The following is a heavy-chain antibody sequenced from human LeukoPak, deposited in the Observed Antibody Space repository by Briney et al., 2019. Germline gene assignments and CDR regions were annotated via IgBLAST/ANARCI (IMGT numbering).Heavy chain of an antibody. CDR1: GFTFSNAW. Sequence: GGSLRLSCAASGFTFSNAWMSWVRQAPGRGLEWVGRITRKTDGETTDYAAPVEGRFIISRDDSKNTLYLQMNSLKTEDTAVYYCTKGADSGGWYFGGQGTLVTVSS. D-gene: IGHD6-19*01. CDR2: ITRKTDGETT. V-gene: IGHV3-15*01. J-gene: IGHJ4*02. CDR3: TKGADSGGWYF.